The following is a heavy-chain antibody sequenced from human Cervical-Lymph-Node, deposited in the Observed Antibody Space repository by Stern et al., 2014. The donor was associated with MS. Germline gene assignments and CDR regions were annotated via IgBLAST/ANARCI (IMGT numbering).Heavy chain of an antibody. D-gene: IGHD1-26*01. J-gene: IGHJ4*02. CDR3: ARDWSDSGTYSKDY. Sequence: EVQLVESGGGLVQPGGSLRLSCAASGFTFTSHWMSWVRLAPGTGMAWGANLKTDGSEKYYVDSVKGRFTSSRDNAKNSLYLQMNSLSAEDSAVYYCARDWSDSGTYSKDYWGQGTLVTVSS. CDR2: LKTDGSEK. CDR1: GFTFTSHW. V-gene: IGHV3-7*01.